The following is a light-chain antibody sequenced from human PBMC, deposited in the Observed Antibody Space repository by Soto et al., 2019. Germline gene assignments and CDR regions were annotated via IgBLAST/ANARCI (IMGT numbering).Light chain of an antibody. J-gene: IGKJ4*01. Sequence: DIQMTQSPSSVSASVGDRVTITCRASQGVSGWLAWYQQKPGKAPKLLIYSLSSLQSGVPARFSGSGSGTDFALTISSLQPDDFATYYCQQANGFPVAFGGGTRVEMK. CDR1: QGVSGW. CDR3: QQANGFPVA. CDR2: SLS. V-gene: IGKV1-12*01.